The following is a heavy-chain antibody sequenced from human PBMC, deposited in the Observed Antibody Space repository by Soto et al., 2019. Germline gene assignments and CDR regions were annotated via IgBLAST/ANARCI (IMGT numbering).Heavy chain of an antibody. J-gene: IGHJ6*03. Sequence: GGSLRLSCAASGFTFSSYSMNWVRQAPGKGLEWVSSISSSSSYIYYADSVKGRFTISRDNAKNSLYLQMNSLRAEDTAVYYCARVGYCSSTSCYVGDYYYYMDVWGKGTTVTVSS. D-gene: IGHD2-2*01. CDR2: ISSSSSYI. CDR1: GFTFSSYS. V-gene: IGHV3-21*01. CDR3: ARVGYCSSTSCYVGDYYYYMDV.